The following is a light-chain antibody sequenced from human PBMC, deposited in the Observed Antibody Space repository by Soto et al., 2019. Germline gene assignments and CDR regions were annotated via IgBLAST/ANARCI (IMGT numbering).Light chain of an antibody. CDR1: QSVSSN. J-gene: IGKJ1*01. Sequence: IVMTQSPSTLSVSPGERATLSCRASQSVSSNLAWYQQKPGQAPRLLIYGASTRATGIPARFSGSGSETEFTLTISSLQSEDFAVYYCQQYNNWRTFGQGTKVDIK. CDR3: QQYNNWRT. CDR2: GAS. V-gene: IGKV3-15*01.